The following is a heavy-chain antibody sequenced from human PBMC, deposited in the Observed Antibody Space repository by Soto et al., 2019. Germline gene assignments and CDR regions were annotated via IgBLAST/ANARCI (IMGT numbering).Heavy chain of an antibody. CDR3: ARPQLMVYAMNYGMDV. D-gene: IGHD2-8*01. CDR2: ISYDGSNK. V-gene: IGHV3-30-3*01. CDR1: GFTFSSYA. J-gene: IGHJ6*02. Sequence: QVQLVESGGGVVQPGRSLRLSCAASGFTFSSYAMHWVRQAPGKGLEWVAVISYDGSNKYYADSVKGRFTISRDNSKNTLYLQMNSLRAEDTAVYYCARPQLMVYAMNYGMDVWGQGTTVTVSS.